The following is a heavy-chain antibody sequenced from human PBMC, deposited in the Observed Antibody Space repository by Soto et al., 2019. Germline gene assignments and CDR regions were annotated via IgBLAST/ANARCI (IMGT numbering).Heavy chain of an antibody. CDR3: AKDRAFWFGEGGWFDP. V-gene: IGHV3-23*04. J-gene: IGHJ5*02. Sequence: EVQLVESGGGLVQPGGSLRLSCAASGFIFDSFALSWVRQAPGKGLEWVSGIGGSGGRTYYADSVKGRFTISRDNSKNTLYLQMRCLSAGDTAIYYCAKDRAFWFGEGGWFDPWGQGTLVTVSS. CDR1: GFIFDSFA. CDR2: IGGSGGRT. D-gene: IGHD3-10*01.